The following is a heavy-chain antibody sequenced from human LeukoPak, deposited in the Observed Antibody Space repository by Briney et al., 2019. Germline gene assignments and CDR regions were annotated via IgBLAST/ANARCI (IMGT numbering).Heavy chain of an antibody. V-gene: IGHV3-48*02. CDR2: IRSSSSTT. J-gene: IGHJ4*02. D-gene: IGHD6-13*01. CDR3: AREAGTGSYFDY. CDR1: GFTFSSYS. Sequence: GGSLRLSCAASGFTFSSYSMNWVRQAPGKGLEWVSYIRSSSSTTYYADSVKGRFTISRDNAKNSLYLQMNSLRDEDTAVYYCAREAGTGSYFDYWGQGTLVTVSS.